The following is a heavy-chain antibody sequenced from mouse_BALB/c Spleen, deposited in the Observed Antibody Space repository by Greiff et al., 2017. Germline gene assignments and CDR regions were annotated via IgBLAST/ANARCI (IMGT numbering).Heavy chain of an antibody. Sequence: QVQLQQPGAELVKPGASVKLSCKASGYTFTSYWMHWVKQRPGQGLEWIGEINPSNGRTNYNEKFKSKATLTVDKSSSTAYMQLSSLTSEDSAVYYCARTYYGSVFDYWGQGTTLTVSS. CDR2: INPSNGRT. CDR1: GYTFTSYW. J-gene: IGHJ2*01. V-gene: IGHV1S81*02. D-gene: IGHD1-1*01. CDR3: ARTYYGSVFDY.